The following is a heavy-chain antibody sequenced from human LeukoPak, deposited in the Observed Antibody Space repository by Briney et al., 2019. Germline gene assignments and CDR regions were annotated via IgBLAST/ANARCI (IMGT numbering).Heavy chain of an antibody. CDR2: ISYVGSNK. D-gene: IGHD6-13*01. Sequence: GRSLRLSCAASGFTFSSYAMHWVRQAPGKGLEWVAVISYVGSNKYYADSVKGRFTISRDNSKNTLYLQMNSLRAEDTAVYYCASSLLAAAVVRYWGQGTLVTVSS. J-gene: IGHJ4*02. CDR3: ASSLLAAAVVRY. V-gene: IGHV3-30-3*01. CDR1: GFTFSSYA.